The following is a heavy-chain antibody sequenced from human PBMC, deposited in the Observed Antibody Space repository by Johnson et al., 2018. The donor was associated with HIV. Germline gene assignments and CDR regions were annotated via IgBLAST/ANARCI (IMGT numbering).Heavy chain of an antibody. CDR2: IGGSGGRT. Sequence: LPLVESGGGVVQPGTSLRLSCAASGLTFSHYPMHWVRQAPGKGLEWVSDIGGSGGRTYYADSVKGRFTISRDNSKNTLYLQMNSLRAEDTAVYYCARASDAFDIWGQGTMVTVSS. CDR1: GLTFSHYP. CDR3: ARASDAFDI. V-gene: IGHV3-23*04. J-gene: IGHJ3*02.